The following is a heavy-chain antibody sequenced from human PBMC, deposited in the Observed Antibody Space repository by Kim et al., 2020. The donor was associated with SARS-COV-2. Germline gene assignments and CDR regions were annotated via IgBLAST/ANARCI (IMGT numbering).Heavy chain of an antibody. CDR3: ATRPAAGTASSYFDY. D-gene: IGHD6-13*01. V-gene: IGHV3-43*01. J-gene: IGHJ4*02. Sequence: DSVKGRFTISRDNSKNSLYLQMNSLRTEDTALYYCATRPAAGTASSYFDYWGQGTLVTVSS.